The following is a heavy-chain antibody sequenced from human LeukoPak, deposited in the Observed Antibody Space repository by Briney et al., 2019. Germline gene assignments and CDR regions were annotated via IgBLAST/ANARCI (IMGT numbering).Heavy chain of an antibody. Sequence: PSETLSLTCTVSGGSISSGDYYWSWIRQPPGKGLEWIGYIYYSGNTNYNPSLKSRVTISIDTSKNQFSLKLNSVTAADTAVYYCARVGSGNFDYWGQGTLVTVSS. CDR3: ARVGSGNFDY. V-gene: IGHV4-61*08. J-gene: IGHJ4*02. D-gene: IGHD1-26*01. CDR1: GGSISSGDYY. CDR2: IYYSGNT.